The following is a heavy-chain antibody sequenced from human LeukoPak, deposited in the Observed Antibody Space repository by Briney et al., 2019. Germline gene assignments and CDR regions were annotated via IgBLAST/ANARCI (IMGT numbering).Heavy chain of an antibody. CDR2: IKSDGSST. V-gene: IGHV3-74*01. D-gene: IGHD2-2*01. CDR1: GFTFSSYW. CDR3: ARGDAHGFDI. Sequence: PGGSLRLSCAASGFTFSSYWMHWVRQAPGKGLVWVSHIKSDGSSTGYADSVKGRFTNSRDNAKNTLHLQMNSLRAEDTAVYYCARGDAHGFDIWGQGTMVTVSS. J-gene: IGHJ3*02.